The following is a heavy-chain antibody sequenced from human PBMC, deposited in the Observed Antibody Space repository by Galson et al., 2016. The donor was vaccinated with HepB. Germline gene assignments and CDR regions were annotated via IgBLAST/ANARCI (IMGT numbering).Heavy chain of an antibody. CDR2: ISGSSTSI. J-gene: IGHJ4*02. V-gene: IGHV3-48*02. CDR3: ARDKTYADYDGLFDY. Sequence: SLRLSCAASGFTFSSYSMNWVRQAPGKGLEWVSYISGSSTSIIYADSVKGRYTISRDNAKNSLYLQMNSLRDEDTAVYYCARDKTYADYDGLFDYWGQGTLVTGSS. CDR1: GFTFSSYS. D-gene: IGHD4-17*01.